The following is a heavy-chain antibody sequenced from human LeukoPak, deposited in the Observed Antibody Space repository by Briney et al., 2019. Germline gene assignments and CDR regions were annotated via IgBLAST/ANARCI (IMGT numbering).Heavy chain of an antibody. CDR3: ARLAYQSSSGSDY. Sequence: PGGSLRLSCAASGFTFDDYGMSWVRQAPGKGLEWVAGIKWNGGRTGYADSVKGRFTISRDNAKNSLYLEMNSLRAEDTALYHCARLAYQSSSGSDYWGQGTLVTVSS. CDR2: IKWNGGRT. V-gene: IGHV3-20*01. J-gene: IGHJ4*02. D-gene: IGHD6-13*01. CDR1: GFTFDDYG.